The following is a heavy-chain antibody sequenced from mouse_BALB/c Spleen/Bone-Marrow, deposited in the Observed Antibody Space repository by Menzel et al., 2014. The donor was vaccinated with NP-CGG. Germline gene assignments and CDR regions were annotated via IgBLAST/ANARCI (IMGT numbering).Heavy chain of an antibody. Sequence: GQLQQSGAELVRPGTPEKGSCKASGYALTNYLIEGVKQRPGQGLEWIGVINTGSGGTNYNEKIKGKATLTADKSSSTAYMQLSSLTSDDSAVYFCAREVRRNYAMDFWRLGSSVPVSS. D-gene: IGHD2-14*01. CDR3: AREVRRNYAMDF. V-gene: IGHV1-54*03. CDR1: GYALTNYL. CDR2: INTGSGGT. J-gene: IGHJ4*01.